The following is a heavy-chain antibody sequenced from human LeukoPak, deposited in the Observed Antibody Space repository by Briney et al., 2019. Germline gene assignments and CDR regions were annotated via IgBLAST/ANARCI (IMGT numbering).Heavy chain of an antibody. V-gene: IGHV3-48*01. D-gene: IGHD3-10*01. CDR2: IRGSSNTI. J-gene: IGHJ4*02. CDR3: ARLWFGESVDY. Sequence: GGSLRLSCAASGFTLSSYSMNWVRQAPGKGLEWISYIRGSSNTIYYADSVKGRFTISRDNSKNTLYLQMNSLRAEDTAVYYCARLWFGESVDYWGQGTLVTVSS. CDR1: GFTLSSYS.